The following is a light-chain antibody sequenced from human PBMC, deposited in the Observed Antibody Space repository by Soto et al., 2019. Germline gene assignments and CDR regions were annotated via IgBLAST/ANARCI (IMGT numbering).Light chain of an antibody. CDR1: QSISSSY. J-gene: IGKJ5*01. V-gene: IGKV3D-7*01. CDR3: QQDYNSPIT. Sequence: EVVLTQSPATLSLSPGEGATLSCRASQSISSSYLSWYQQKPGQAPRLLIFGASTRATGIPARFSGSGRGSGTDFTLTISSLQPEDFAVYYCQQDYNSPITFGQGTRLEIK. CDR2: GAS.